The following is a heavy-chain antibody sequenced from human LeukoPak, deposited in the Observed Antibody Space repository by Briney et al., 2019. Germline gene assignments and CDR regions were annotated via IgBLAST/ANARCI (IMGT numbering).Heavy chain of an antibody. Sequence: ASVKVSRKASGYTFTNYYMHWVRQAPGQGLEWTGIINPSGGNTKYAQKFQGRVTLTRDTSTSTVYMELSSLRSEDTAVYYCARGTGVHYDDYSYFDYWGRGTLVTVSP. J-gene: IGHJ4*02. CDR1: GYTFTNYY. CDR3: ARGTGVHYDDYSYFDY. V-gene: IGHV1-46*01. CDR2: INPSGGNT. D-gene: IGHD4-17*01.